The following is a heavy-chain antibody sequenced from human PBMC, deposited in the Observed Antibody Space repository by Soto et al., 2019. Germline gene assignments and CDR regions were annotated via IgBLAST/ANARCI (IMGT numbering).Heavy chain of an antibody. CDR1: RGSVNSYY. CDR2: IYYSGST. D-gene: IGHD3-3*01. J-gene: IGHJ4*01. CDR3: ARLPGFWHVLDY. Sequence: LSLSGASCRGSVNSYYWSWTRQPPGKGLEWIGYIYYSGSTNYNPSLKSRVTISVDTSKNQFSLKLSSVTAADSALYYSARLPGFWHVLDYWGNGT. V-gene: IGHV4-59*08.